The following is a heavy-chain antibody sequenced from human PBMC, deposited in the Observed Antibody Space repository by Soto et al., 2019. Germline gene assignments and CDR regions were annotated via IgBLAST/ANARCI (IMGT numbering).Heavy chain of an antibody. CDR3: ARNPVDTAMGYFDY. D-gene: IGHD5-18*01. CDR2: ISSGGTT. V-gene: IGHV3-53*01. J-gene: IGHJ4*02. CDR1: GFTVSGNY. Sequence: PGGSLRLSCTASGFTVSGNYMSWVRQAPGKGLEWVSIISSGGTTYYADSVKGRFTISRDNSKNTEYLQMNSLRAEDTAVYYCARNPVDTAMGYFDYWGQGTLVTVSS.